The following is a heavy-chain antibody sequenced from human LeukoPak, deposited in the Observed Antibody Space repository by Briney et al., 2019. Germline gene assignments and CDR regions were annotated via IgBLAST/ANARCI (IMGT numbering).Heavy chain of an antibody. V-gene: IGHV1-69*04. D-gene: IGHD2-15*01. Sequence: ASVKVSCKASGGTFSSYAISWVRQAPGQGLEWMGRIIPILGIANYAQKFQGRVTITADKSTSTAYVELSSLRSEDTAVYYCAKSNEFEWGWALDYWGQGTLVTVSS. CDR1: GGTFSSYA. CDR2: IIPILGIA. J-gene: IGHJ4*02. CDR3: AKSNEFEWGWALDY.